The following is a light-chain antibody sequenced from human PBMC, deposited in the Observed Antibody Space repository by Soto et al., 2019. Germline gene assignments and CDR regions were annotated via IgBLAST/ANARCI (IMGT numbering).Light chain of an antibody. CDR2: EGT. CDR3: CSYGGSSTGWV. Sequence: QSALTQPASVSGSPGQSITISCTGTSSDVGSYNFVSWYQQHPGKAPKFMIYEGTKRPLGVSNRFSGSKSGNTASLTISGLQAEDEADYYCCSYGGSSTGWVFGGGTKLTV. V-gene: IGLV2-23*01. J-gene: IGLJ3*02. CDR1: SSDVGSYNF.